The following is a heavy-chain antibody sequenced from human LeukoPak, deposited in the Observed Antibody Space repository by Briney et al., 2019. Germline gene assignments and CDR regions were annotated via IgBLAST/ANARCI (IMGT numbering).Heavy chain of an antibody. J-gene: IGHJ4*02. CDR2: IYYTGST. CDR1: GGSISTYY. CDR3: VREFDY. Sequence: SETLSLTCTVSGGSISTYYWSWIRQPPGKGLEWIGYIYYTGSTNYNPSLKSRVTISGDTSKNQFSLKLSSVTAADTAVYYCVREFDYWGQVPLGTVSS. V-gene: IGHV4-59*01.